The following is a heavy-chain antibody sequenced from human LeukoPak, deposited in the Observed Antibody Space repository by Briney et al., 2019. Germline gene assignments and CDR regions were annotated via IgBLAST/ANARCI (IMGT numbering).Heavy chain of an antibody. CDR3: ASYPRYSSSPPFDY. CDR1: GYTFTGYY. V-gene: IGHV1-2*06. D-gene: IGHD6-6*01. Sequence: ASVKVSCKASGYTFTGYYMHWVRQAPGQGLEWMGRINPNSGGTNYAQKFQGRVTMTRDTTISTACMELSRLKSDDTAVYYCASYPRYSSSPPFDYWGQGTLVSVSS. J-gene: IGHJ4*02. CDR2: INPNSGGT.